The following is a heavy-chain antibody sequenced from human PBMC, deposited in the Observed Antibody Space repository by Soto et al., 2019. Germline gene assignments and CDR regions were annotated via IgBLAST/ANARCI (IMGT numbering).Heavy chain of an antibody. CDR2: ISWNSGSI. J-gene: IGHJ4*02. D-gene: IGHD4-4*01. Sequence: EVQLVESGGGLVQPGRSLRLSCAASGFTFDDYAMHWVRQGPGKGLEWVSGISWNSGSIGYADSVKGRFTISRDNAKNSLYLQMNSLRAEGTALYYCAKETTVGWPNWGQGTLVTVSS. V-gene: IGHV3-9*01. CDR3: AKETTVGWPN. CDR1: GFTFDDYA.